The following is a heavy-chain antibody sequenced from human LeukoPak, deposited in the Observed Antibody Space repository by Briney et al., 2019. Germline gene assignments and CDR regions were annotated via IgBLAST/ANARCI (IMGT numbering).Heavy chain of an antibody. V-gene: IGHV1-18*01. CDR3: AGNSGDIAVAGHFDY. CDR2: ISAYNGNT. Sequence: ASVKVSCKASGYAFTSYGISWVRQAPGQGLEWMGWISAYNGNTNYAQKLQGRVTMTTDTSTSTAYMELRSLRSDDTAVDYCAGNSGDIAVAGHFDYWGQGTMVTVSS. J-gene: IGHJ4*02. D-gene: IGHD6-19*01. CDR1: GYAFTSYG.